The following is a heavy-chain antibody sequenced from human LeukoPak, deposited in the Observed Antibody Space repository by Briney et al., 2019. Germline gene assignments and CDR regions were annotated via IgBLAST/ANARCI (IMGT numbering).Heavy chain of an antibody. J-gene: IGHJ5*02. CDR3: ARDCYCSSTSCYTYNWFDP. CDR1: GFTFSSCW. D-gene: IGHD2-2*01. CDR2: IKQDGSEK. V-gene: IGHV3-7*01. Sequence: GGSLRLSCAASGFTFSSCWMSWVRQAPGKGLEWVANIKQDGSEKYYVDSVKGRFTISRDNAKNSLYLQMNSLRAEDTAVYYCARDCYCSSTSCYTYNWFDPWGQGTLVTVSS.